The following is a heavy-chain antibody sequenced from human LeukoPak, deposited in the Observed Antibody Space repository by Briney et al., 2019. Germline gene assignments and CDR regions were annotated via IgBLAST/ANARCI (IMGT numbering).Heavy chain of an antibody. V-gene: IGHV1-69*13. D-gene: IGHD4-11*01. Sequence: GASVKVSCKASGGTFSSYAISWVRQAPGQGLEWMGGIIPIFGTANHAQKFQGRVTITADESTSTAYMELSSLRSEDTAVYYCARVGSVTTAVDPWGQGTLVTVSS. CDR2: IIPIFGTA. CDR1: GGTFSSYA. J-gene: IGHJ5*02. CDR3: ARVGSVTTAVDP.